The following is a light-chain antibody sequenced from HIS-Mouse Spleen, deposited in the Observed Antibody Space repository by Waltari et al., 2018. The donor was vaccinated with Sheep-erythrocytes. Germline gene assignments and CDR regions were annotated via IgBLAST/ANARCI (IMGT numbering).Light chain of an antibody. CDR3: QSYDSSLSGVV. CDR2: GNS. Sequence: QSALTQPPPVSGAPGHMVTISCTGSSSNIGAGYDVHWYQQLPGTAPNLLIYGNSNRPSGVPDRFSGSKSGTSASLAITGLQAEDEADYYCQSYDSSLSGVVFGGGTKLTVL. V-gene: IGLV1-40*01. J-gene: IGLJ2*01. CDR1: SSNIGAGYD.